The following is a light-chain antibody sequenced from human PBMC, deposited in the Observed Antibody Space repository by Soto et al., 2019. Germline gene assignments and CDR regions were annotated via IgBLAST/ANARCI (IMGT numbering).Light chain of an antibody. CDR1: SSDVGGYNY. V-gene: IGLV2-14*01. CDR2: EVT. J-gene: IGLJ1*01. CDR3: GSYTTSRTLV. Sequence: QSALTQPASVSVSPGQSITVSCTGTSSDVGGYNYVSWYQQHPGKAPKLMIYEVTNRPSGVSNRFSGSKSGNTASLTISGLQAEDEADYYCGSYTTSRTLVLGTGTKVTVL.